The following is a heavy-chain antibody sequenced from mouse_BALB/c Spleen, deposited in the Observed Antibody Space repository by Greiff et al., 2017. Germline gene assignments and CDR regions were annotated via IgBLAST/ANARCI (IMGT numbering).Heavy chain of an antibody. V-gene: IGHV5-6*01. CDR2: ISSGGSYT. D-gene: IGHD2-4*01. CDR3: ARYYDLYAMDY. Sequence: EVQVVESGGDLVKPGGSLKLSCAASGFTFSSYGMSWVRQTPDKRLEWVATISSGGSYTYYPDSVKGRFTISRDNAKNTLYLQMSSLKSEDTAMYYCARYYDLYAMDYWGQGTSVTVSS. J-gene: IGHJ4*01. CDR1: GFTFSSYG.